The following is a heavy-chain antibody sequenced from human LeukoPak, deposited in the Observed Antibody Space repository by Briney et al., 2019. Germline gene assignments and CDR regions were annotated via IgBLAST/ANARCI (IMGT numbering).Heavy chain of an antibody. CDR1: GGPINNYF. J-gene: IGHJ4*02. V-gene: IGHV4-4*07. CDR3: AREQTTGFDQ. CDR2: IYSSGST. D-gene: IGHD4-17*01. Sequence: PSETLSLTCTVSGGPINNYFWSWIRQPAGKGLEWMGRIYSSGSTSYNPSLKNRLTISLDKTKNQVSLKLTSVTAADTAMYVCAREQTTGFDQWGQGTLVTVPP.